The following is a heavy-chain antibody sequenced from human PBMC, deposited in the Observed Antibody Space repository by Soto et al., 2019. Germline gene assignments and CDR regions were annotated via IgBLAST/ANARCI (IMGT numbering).Heavy chain of an antibody. CDR1: GFTFSSYG. CDR3: AKDYDFCYDY. Sequence: GGSLRLSCAASGFTFSSYGMHWVRQAPGKGLEWVAVISYDGSNKYYADSVKGRFTISRDNSKNTLYLQMNSLRAEDTAVYYCAKDYDFCYDYWGQGTLVTVSS. V-gene: IGHV3-30*18. D-gene: IGHD3-3*01. CDR2: ISYDGSNK. J-gene: IGHJ4*02.